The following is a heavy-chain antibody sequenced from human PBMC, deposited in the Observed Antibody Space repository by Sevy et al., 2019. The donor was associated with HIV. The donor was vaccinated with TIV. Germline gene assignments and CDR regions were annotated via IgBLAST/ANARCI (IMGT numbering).Heavy chain of an antibody. J-gene: IGHJ4*02. CDR1: GFTFSSYA. V-gene: IGHV3-30-3*01. CDR2: ISYDGSNK. CDR3: ARDLYSSGWYGGLRY. D-gene: IGHD6-19*01. Sequence: GGSLRLSCAASGFTFSSYAMHWVHQAPGKGLEWVAVISYDGSNKYYADSVKGRFTISRDNSKNTLYLQMNSLRAEDTAVYYCARDLYSSGWYGGLRYWGQGTLVTVSS.